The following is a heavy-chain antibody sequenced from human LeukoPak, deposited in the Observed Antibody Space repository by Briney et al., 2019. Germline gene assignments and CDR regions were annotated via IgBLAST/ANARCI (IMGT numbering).Heavy chain of an antibody. D-gene: IGHD3-22*01. V-gene: IGHV3-30*02. CDR3: ARVGGYYLDYFDY. J-gene: IGHJ4*02. Sequence: GGSLRLSCAASGFTFSSYGMHWVRQAPGKGLEWVAFIRYDGSNKYYADSVKGRFTISRDNSENTLYLQMNSLRVEDTAVFYCARVGGYYLDYFDYWGQGTLVTVSS. CDR1: GFTFSSYG. CDR2: IRYDGSNK.